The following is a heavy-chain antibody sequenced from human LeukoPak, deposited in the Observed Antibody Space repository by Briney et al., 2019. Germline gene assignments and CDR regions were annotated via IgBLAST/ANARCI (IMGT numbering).Heavy chain of an antibody. CDR3: AKDDSVLKYYFDY. V-gene: IGHV3-33*06. J-gene: IGHJ4*02. CDR1: GFTFSSYG. Sequence: GGSLRLSCAASGFTFSSYGMHWVRQAPGKGLEWVAVIWYDGSNKYYADSVKGRFTISRDNSMNTLYLQMNSLRAEDTAVYYCAKDDSVLKYYFDYWGQGTLVTVSS. D-gene: IGHD3-22*01. CDR2: IWYDGSNK.